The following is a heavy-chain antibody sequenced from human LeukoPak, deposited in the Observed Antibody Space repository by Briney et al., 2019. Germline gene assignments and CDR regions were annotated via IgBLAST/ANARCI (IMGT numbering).Heavy chain of an antibody. Sequence: GGSLRLSCAASGFTFSTYSMNWVRQAPGKGLEWVSYISSSGSTIYYADSVKGRFTISRDNAKNSLYLQMNSLRDEDTAVYYCARDRGDGYNYLVPDYWGQGTLVTVSS. CDR2: ISSSGSTI. V-gene: IGHV3-48*02. D-gene: IGHD5-24*01. CDR3: ARDRGDGYNYLVPDY. J-gene: IGHJ4*02. CDR1: GFTFSTYS.